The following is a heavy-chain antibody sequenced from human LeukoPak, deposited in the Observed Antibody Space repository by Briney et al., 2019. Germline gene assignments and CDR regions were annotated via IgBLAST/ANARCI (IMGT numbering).Heavy chain of an antibody. V-gene: IGHV3-23*01. D-gene: IGHD3-10*01. CDR3: AKRLGTTMVLGGFDP. J-gene: IGHJ5*02. Sequence: PGGSLRLSCATSGFTFSSYGMSWVRQAPGKGLEWVSGISGSGGSTYYADSVKGRFTISRDNSKNTLYLQMNSLRVEDTAVYSCAKRLGTTMVLGGFDPWGQGTLVTVSS. CDR1: GFTFSSYG. CDR2: ISGSGGST.